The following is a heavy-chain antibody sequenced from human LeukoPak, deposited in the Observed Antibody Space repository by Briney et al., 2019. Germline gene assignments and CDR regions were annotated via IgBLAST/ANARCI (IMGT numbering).Heavy chain of an antibody. J-gene: IGHJ6*02. Sequence: PGGSLRLSCAASGFTVSSSYMSWVRQAPGKGLEWVSVISVSGGSTYYADSVKGRFTISRDNSKNTLYLQMISLRAEDTAVYYCAKDTCSGGSCYYYYGMDVWGQGTTVTVSS. V-gene: IGHV3-66*02. CDR2: ISVSGGST. CDR3: AKDTCSGGSCYYYYGMDV. D-gene: IGHD2-15*01. CDR1: GFTVSSSY.